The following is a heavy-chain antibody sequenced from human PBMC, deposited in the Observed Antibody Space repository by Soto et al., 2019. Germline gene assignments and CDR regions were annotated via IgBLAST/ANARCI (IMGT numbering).Heavy chain of an antibody. CDR1: GGSISSSSYY. V-gene: IGHV4-39*01. D-gene: IGHD1-1*01. CDR3: ARPLPPGTTSYFDY. CDR2: IYYSGST. Sequence: ETLSLTCTVSGGSISSSSYYWGWIRQPPGKGLEWIGSIYYSGSTYYNPSLKSRVTISVDTSKNQFSLKLSSVTAADTAVYYCARPLPPGTTSYFDYWGQGTLVTVSS. J-gene: IGHJ4*02.